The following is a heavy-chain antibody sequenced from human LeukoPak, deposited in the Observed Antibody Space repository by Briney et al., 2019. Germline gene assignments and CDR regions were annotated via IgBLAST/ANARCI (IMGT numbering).Heavy chain of an antibody. D-gene: IGHD3-3*01. V-gene: IGHV4-34*01. CDR2: IYYSGST. J-gene: IGHJ4*02. CDR3: ARRLFLEWKGGCYFDY. CDR1: GGSFSGYY. Sequence: SETLSLTCAVYGGSFSGYYWSWIRQPPGKGLEWIGSIYYSGSTYYNPSLKSRVTISVDTSKNQFSLKLSSVTAADTAVYYCARRLFLEWKGGCYFDYWGQGTLVTVSS.